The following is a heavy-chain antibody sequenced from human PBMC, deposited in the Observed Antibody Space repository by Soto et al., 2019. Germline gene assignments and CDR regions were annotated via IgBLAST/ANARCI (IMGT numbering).Heavy chain of an antibody. CDR3: ARPSGSSAFDI. J-gene: IGHJ3*02. V-gene: IGHV1-24*01. CDR1: GYTLTELS. CDR2: FDPEDGET. Sequence: ASVKVSCKVSGYTLTELSMHWVRQAPGKGLEWMGGFDPEDGETIYAQKFQGRVTMTRDTSTSTVYMEMSSLRSEDTAVYYCARPSGSSAFDIWGQGTMVTVSS. D-gene: IGHD6-6*01.